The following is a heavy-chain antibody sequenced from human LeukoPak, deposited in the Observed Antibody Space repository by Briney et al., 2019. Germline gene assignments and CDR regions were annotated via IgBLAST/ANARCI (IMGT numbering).Heavy chain of an antibody. J-gene: IGHJ4*02. CDR2: IYFSGIT. CDR1: VGSVSSGSYY. Sequence: SETLSLTCTVSVGSVSSGSYYWSWIRQPPGKGLEWFGYIYFSGITTYNPSLNSRVTISVDTSKNKFSLKLSSVTAADTAVYYCARVPISTTARGYFDYWGQGTLVTVSS. V-gene: IGHV4-61*01. D-gene: IGHD4-17*01. CDR3: ARVPISTTARGYFDY.